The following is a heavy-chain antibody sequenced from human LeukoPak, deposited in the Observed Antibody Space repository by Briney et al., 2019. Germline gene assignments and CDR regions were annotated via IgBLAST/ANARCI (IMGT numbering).Heavy chain of an antibody. Sequence: PGGSLRLSCAASGFTFSDYYMSWIRQAPGKGLEWVSYISSSGSTIYYADSVKGRFTISRDNAKNSLYLQMNSLRAEDTAVYYCAREASYDILTGYYRAFDIWGQGTMVTVSS. D-gene: IGHD3-9*01. V-gene: IGHV3-11*01. CDR1: GFTFSDYY. CDR2: ISSSGSTI. J-gene: IGHJ3*02. CDR3: AREASYDILTGYYRAFDI.